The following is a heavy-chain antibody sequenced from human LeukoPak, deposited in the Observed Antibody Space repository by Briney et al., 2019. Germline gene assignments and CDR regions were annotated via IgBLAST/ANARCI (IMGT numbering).Heavy chain of an antibody. Sequence: PGRSLRLSCAASGFTFVDYAMHWVRQAPGKGLEWVAVTSYDGSNKAYADSVKGRFTISRDNSKNMLFLQMDSLRTDDTAIYYCARGEYYYGMDVWGQGTTVTVSS. J-gene: IGHJ6*02. V-gene: IGHV3-30*04. CDR2: TSYDGSNK. D-gene: IGHD1-26*01. CDR3: ARGEYYYGMDV. CDR1: GFTFVDYA.